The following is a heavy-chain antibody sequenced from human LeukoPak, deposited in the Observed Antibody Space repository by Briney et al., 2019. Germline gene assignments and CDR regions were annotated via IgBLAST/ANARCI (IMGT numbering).Heavy chain of an antibody. CDR3: ARDVIAAAGMEYYFDY. V-gene: IGHV1-69*05. Sequence: SVKVSCTASGGTFSSYAISWVRQAPGQGLEWMGGIIPIFGTANYAQKFQGRVTITTDESTSTAYMELSSLRSEDTAVYYCARDVIAAAGMEYYFDYWGQGTLVTVSS. CDR2: IIPIFGTA. CDR1: GGTFSSYA. J-gene: IGHJ4*02. D-gene: IGHD6-13*01.